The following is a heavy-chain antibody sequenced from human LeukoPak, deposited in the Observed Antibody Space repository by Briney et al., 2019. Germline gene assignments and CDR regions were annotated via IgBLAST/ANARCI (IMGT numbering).Heavy chain of an antibody. CDR1: GFTFSSYS. Sequence: KPGGPLRLSCAASGFTFSSYSMNWVRRAPGKGLEWVSSISSSSSYIYYADSVKGRFTVSRDNAKNSLYLQMNSLRAEDTAVYYCARDRDIVVVPAAYNDYWGQGTLVTVSS. CDR2: ISSSSSYI. J-gene: IGHJ4*02. D-gene: IGHD2-2*01. V-gene: IGHV3-21*01. CDR3: ARDRDIVVVPAAYNDY.